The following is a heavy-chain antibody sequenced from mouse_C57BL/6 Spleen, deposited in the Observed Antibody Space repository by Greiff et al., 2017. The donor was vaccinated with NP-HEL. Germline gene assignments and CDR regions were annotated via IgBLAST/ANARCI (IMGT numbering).Heavy chain of an antibody. J-gene: IGHJ3*01. V-gene: IGHV1-55*01. CDR2: IYPGSGST. CDR1: GYTFTSYW. CDR3: AIPAYYSNYGFAY. Sequence: QVQLQQPGAELVKPGASVKMSCKASGYTFTSYWITWVKQRPGQGLEWIGDIYPGSGSTNYNEKFKSKATLTVDTSSSTAYMQLSSLTSEDSAVYYCAIPAYYSNYGFAYWGQGTLVTVSA. D-gene: IGHD2-5*01.